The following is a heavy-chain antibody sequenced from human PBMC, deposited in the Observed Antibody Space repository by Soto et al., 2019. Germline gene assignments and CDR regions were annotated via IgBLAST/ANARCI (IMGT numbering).Heavy chain of an antibody. J-gene: IGHJ6*02. Sequence: EVQLVESGGGLVQPGGSLRLFCVASGFTFSSCVMSWVRQSPGRGLEWVSFISGSGRSTDYADSVKGRFTIARDNSKNTVFLHMNPLTAEDPAVYYCARDSPSKKMLPVYGMDVWGQGTTVSVSS. D-gene: IGHD2-15*01. CDR1: GFTFSSCV. CDR2: ISGSGRST. CDR3: ARDSPSKKMLPVYGMDV. V-gene: IGHV3-23*04.